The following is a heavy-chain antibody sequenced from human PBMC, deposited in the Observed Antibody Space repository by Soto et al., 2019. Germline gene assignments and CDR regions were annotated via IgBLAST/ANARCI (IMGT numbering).Heavy chain of an antibody. CDR3: PTVFFGGGNSPLFTEVLNI. J-gene: IGHJ3*02. CDR2: IKSKTDGGTT. CDR1: GFTFSNAW. Sequence: GGSLRLSCAASGFTFSNAWMSWVRQAPGKGLEWVGRIKSKTDGGTTDYAAPVKGRFTISRDDSKDTLYLQMNSLKTEDTAVNYCPTVFFGGGNSPLFTEVLNIGGKGTRATAS. D-gene: IGHD3-3*01. V-gene: IGHV3-15*01.